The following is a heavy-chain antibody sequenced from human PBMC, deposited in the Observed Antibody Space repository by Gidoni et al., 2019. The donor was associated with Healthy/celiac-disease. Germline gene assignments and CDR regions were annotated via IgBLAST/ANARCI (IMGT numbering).Heavy chain of an antibody. CDR3: ARPIMYQLLRHDAFDI. Sequence: VPLQESGPGLVKPSETPSLTRTVPGGSISSYYWSWIRPPPGKGLEWIGYIYYSGSTNYNPSLKSRVTISVDTSKNQFSLKLSSVTAADTAVYYCARPIMYQLLRHDAFDIWGQGTMVTVSS. D-gene: IGHD2-2*01. CDR1: GGSISSYY. J-gene: IGHJ3*02. CDR2: IYYSGST. V-gene: IGHV4-59*01.